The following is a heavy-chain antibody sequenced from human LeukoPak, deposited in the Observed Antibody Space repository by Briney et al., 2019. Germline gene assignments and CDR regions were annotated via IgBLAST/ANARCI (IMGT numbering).Heavy chain of an antibody. CDR1: GYTFTGYY. CDR3: ARLFVPLSLQEVLETFDY. Sequence: GASVKVSCKASGYTFTGYYMHWVRQAPGQGLEWMGIINSSGGTTSYAQKFQGRVTMTRDTSTSTVYMELSSLRSEDTAVYYCARLFVPLSLQEVLETFDYWGQGTLVTVSS. CDR2: INSSGGTT. D-gene: IGHD1-26*01. J-gene: IGHJ4*02. V-gene: IGHV1-46*01.